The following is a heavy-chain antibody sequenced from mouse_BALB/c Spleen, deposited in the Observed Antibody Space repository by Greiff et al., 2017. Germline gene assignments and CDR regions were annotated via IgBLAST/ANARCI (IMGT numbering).Heavy chain of an antibody. CDR2: IYPGSGST. CDR3: ARSPHYYGSSPFAY. J-gene: IGHJ3*01. D-gene: IGHD1-1*01. V-gene: IGHV1-77*01. Sequence: QVQLQQSGPELVKPGASVKMSCKASGYTFTDYVISWVKQRTGQGLEWIGEIYPGSGSTYYNEKFKGKATLTADKSSNTAYMQLSSLTSEDSVVYFCARSPHYYGSSPFAYWGQGTLVTVSA. CDR1: GYTFTDYV.